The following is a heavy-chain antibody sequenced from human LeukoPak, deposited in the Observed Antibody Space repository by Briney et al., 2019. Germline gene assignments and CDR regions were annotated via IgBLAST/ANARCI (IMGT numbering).Heavy chain of an antibody. CDR2: IYYSGST. CDR1: GGSISSSSYY. V-gene: IGHV4-39*01. D-gene: IGHD2-15*01. Sequence: PSETLSLTCTVSGGSISSSSYYWGWIRQPPGKGLEWIGSIYYSGSTYYNPSLKSRVTISVDTSKNQFSLKLSSVTAADTAVYYCARRPRYCSGGSCCLDAFDIWGQGTMVTVSS. CDR3: ARRPRYCSGGSCCLDAFDI. J-gene: IGHJ3*02.